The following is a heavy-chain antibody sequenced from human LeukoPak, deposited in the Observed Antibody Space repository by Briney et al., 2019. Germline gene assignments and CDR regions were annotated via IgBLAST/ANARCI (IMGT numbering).Heavy chain of an antibody. CDR3: ARVDRPYYYDSSGYYLTDAFDI. V-gene: IGHV1-2*02. CDR1: GYTFTGYY. D-gene: IGHD3-22*01. Sequence: ASVKVSCKASGYTFTGYYMHWVRQAPGQGLEWMGWINPNSGGTNYAQKLQGRVTMTTDTSTSTAYMELRSLRSDDTAVYYCARVDRPYYYDSSGYYLTDAFDIWGQGTMVTVSS. CDR2: INPNSGGT. J-gene: IGHJ3*02.